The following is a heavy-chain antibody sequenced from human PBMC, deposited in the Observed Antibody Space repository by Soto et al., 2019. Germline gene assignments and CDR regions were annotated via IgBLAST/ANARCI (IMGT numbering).Heavy chain of an antibody. J-gene: IGHJ6*02. D-gene: IGHD4-4*01. Sequence: QVQLVQSGAEVKKPGSSVKVSCKASGGTFSSYAISWVRQAPGQGLEWMGGLIPIFGTADYAQKFQGRVTITADESTSTAYMELSSLRSDDTAVYYCATHTVVTPGNDYSGMDVWGQGTTVTVSS. CDR2: LIPIFGTA. CDR1: GGTFSSYA. V-gene: IGHV1-69*12. CDR3: ATHTVVTPGNDYSGMDV.